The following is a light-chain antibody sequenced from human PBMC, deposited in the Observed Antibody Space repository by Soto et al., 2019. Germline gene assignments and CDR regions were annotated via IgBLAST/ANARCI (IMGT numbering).Light chain of an antibody. CDR2: SNN. CDR1: SSNLGSNY. J-gene: IGLJ3*02. CDR3: ATWDDSLSGRV. V-gene: IGLV1-47*02. Sequence: QSVLTQPPSASGTPGQRVTISWSGSSSNLGSNYVSWYQQLPGTAPKLLIYSNNQRPSGVPDRFSGSKSGTSASLAISGLRSEDEADYYCATWDDSLSGRVFGGGTKLTVL.